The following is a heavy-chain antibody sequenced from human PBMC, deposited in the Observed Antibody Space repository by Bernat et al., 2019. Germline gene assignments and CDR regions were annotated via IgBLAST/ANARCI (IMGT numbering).Heavy chain of an antibody. CDR1: GFTFSSYW. J-gene: IGHJ3*02. V-gene: IGHV3-74*01. D-gene: IGHD5-12*01. CDR2: INSDGSRT. CDR3: AREAGIVATMGDAFDI. Sequence: EVQLVESGGGLVQPGGSLRLSCAASGFTFSSYWMHWVRQAPGKGLVWVSRINSDGSRTSYADSVKGRFTISRDNAKNTVYLQMNSLRVEDTAVYYCAREAGIVATMGDAFDIWGQGTMVTVSS.